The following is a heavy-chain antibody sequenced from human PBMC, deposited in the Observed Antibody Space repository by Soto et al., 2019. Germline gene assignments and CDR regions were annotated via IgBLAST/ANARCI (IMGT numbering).Heavy chain of an antibody. D-gene: IGHD6-19*01. CDR3: ARRDRSGWFDAFDV. V-gene: IGHV5-10-1*04. CDR1: GYSFTSYW. J-gene: IGHJ3*01. CDR2: IDPSDSYT. Sequence: GESLKISCKGSGYSFTSYWISWVRQMPGKGLEWMGRIDPSDSYTNYSPSFQGQVTISVDKSISTAYLQWSSLKASDTALYFCARRDRSGWFDAFDVWGPGPKVTVS.